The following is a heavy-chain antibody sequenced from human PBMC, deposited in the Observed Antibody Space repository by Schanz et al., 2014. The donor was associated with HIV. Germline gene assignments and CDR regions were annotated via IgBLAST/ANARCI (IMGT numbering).Heavy chain of an antibody. CDR1: GFTFDDYA. CDR2: ISWNSGSR. V-gene: IGHV3-9*01. J-gene: IGHJ4*02. CDR3: AKDAARIYYDILTGPFDS. Sequence: EVQLGESGGGLVQPGRSLRLSCAASGFTFDDYAMHWVRQAPGKGLEWVSGISWNSGSRGYAESVKGRFTISRDNAKNSLYLQMNSLRGEDTALYYCAKDAARIYYDILTGPFDSWGQGTLVTVSS. D-gene: IGHD3-9*01.